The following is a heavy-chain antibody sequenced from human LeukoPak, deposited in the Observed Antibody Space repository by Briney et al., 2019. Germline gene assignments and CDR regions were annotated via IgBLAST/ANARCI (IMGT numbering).Heavy chain of an antibody. V-gene: IGHV3-30-3*01. CDR1: GFIFSSYS. D-gene: IGHD3-10*01. Sequence: PGGSLRLSCAASGFIFSSYSMSWVRQAPGKGLEWVAVISYDGSNKYYADSVKGRFTISRDNSKNTLYLQMNSLRAEDTAVFYCARDYGSGSYSNLGGFDYWGQGTLVTVSS. J-gene: IGHJ4*02. CDR2: ISYDGSNK. CDR3: ARDYGSGSYSNLGGFDY.